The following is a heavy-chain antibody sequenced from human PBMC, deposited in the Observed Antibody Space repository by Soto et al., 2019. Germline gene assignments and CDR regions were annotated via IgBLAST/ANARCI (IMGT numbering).Heavy chain of an antibody. D-gene: IGHD2-21*01. CDR1: GGSVSSGSYY. J-gene: IGHJ2*01. CDR3: ARARD. V-gene: IGHV4-61*01. CDR2: IYYSGST. Sequence: QVQLQESGPGLVKPSETLSLTCTVSGGSVSSGSYYWSWIRQPPGKGLEWIGYIYYSGSTNYNPALKSRVTLSVDTSKNQFSLRLSSVTAADTAVYYCARARDWGRGTLVTVSS.